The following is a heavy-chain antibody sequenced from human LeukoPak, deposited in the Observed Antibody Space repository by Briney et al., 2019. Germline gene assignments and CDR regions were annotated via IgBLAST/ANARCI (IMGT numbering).Heavy chain of an antibody. CDR2: IYHGGST. J-gene: IGHJ5*02. CDR3: ARDDYYDSSGYRAVSFDP. Sequence: SETLSLTCAVSGGSINSGGYSWGWIRQPPGKGLEGIGYIYHGGSTYYNPSLKSRVTISVDRSKTQFSLKLSSVTAADTAVYYCARDDYYDSSGYRAVSFDPWGQGTLVTVSS. V-gene: IGHV4-30-2*01. CDR1: GGSINSGGYS. D-gene: IGHD3-22*01.